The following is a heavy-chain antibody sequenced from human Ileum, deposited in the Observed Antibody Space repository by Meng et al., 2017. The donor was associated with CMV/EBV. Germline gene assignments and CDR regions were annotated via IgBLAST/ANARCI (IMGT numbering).Heavy chain of an antibody. D-gene: IGHD1-1*01. CDR2: IQNDGSRE. V-gene: IGHV3-30*02. Sequence: GESLKISCAASEFSVGRKGMHWVRLAPGKGLEWVAFIQNDGSRERYGNSVKGRFTISSDNSKNTVFLQMNSLRVEDTAVYYCARVRTTGTIALGYWGQGTRVTVSS. CDR1: EFSVGRKG. CDR3: ARVRTTGTIALGY. J-gene: IGHJ4*02.